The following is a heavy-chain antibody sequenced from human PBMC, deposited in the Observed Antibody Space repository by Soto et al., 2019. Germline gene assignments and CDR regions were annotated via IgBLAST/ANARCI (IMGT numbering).Heavy chain of an antibody. J-gene: IGHJ4*02. CDR3: ATCLRSTSCSIDY. Sequence: EVQLLESGGGLVQPGGSLRLSCAASGFTLYTYAMSWVRQAPGKGLEWVSFISGSGGGTYYADSVKGRFTISRDNSKNTLYLQMNSLRPEDTAVYYCATCLRSTSCSIDYWGQGTLVTVTS. V-gene: IGHV3-23*01. CDR2: ISGSGGGT. D-gene: IGHD2-2*01. CDR1: GFTLYTYA.